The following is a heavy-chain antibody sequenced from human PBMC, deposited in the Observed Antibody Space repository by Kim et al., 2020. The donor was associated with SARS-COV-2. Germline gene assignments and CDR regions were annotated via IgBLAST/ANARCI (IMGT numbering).Heavy chain of an antibody. CDR1: GYTFTDYY. CDR3: ARGPLALVVVNAGRFDF. Sequence: ASVKVSCNTSGYTFTDYYLHWVRQAPGQGLEWMGWINPKSGGTNYAQKFQSRVTMTRDTSTGTAYMEVHRLKFDDTAVYYCARGPLALVVVNAGRFDFWGQGTLVTVSS. V-gene: IGHV1-2*02. J-gene: IGHJ4*02. CDR2: INPKSGGT.